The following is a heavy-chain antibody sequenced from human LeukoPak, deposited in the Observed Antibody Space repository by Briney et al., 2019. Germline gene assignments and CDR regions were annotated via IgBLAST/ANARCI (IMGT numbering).Heavy chain of an antibody. D-gene: IGHD2-2*01. CDR2: IKQDGSEK. CDR3: ARERGGPYCSSTSCYWEPFDY. CDR1: GFTFSSYW. Sequence: QPGGSLRLSCAASGFTFSSYWTSWVRQAPGKGLEWVANIKQDGSEKYYVDSVKGRFTISRDNAKNSLYLQMNSLRAEDTAVYYCARERGGPYCSSTSCYWEPFDYWGQGTLVTVSS. J-gene: IGHJ4*02. V-gene: IGHV3-7*01.